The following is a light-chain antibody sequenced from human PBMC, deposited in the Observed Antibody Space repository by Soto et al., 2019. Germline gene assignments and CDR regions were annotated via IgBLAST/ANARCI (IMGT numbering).Light chain of an antibody. CDR3: QQSYSVPLT. CDR2: AAS. Sequence: DIQITRSPSSLSASVVDRVTITVLASQSIDMHLNWYQQKPGKAPKFLIHAASSLQSGVPSRFSGSGSGTDFTLIINSLQPEDFATYYCQQSYSVPLTFGQGTRLEIK. V-gene: IGKV1-39*01. CDR1: QSIDMH. J-gene: IGKJ5*01.